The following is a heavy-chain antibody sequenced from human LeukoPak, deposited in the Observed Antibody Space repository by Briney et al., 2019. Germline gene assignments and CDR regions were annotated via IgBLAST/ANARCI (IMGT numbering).Heavy chain of an antibody. J-gene: IGHJ4*02. CDR1: GYTFTSYA. V-gene: IGHV1-3*01. D-gene: IGHD6-19*01. CDR2: INAGNGNT. CDR3: ARDLYGRVIAVAGRGALVY. Sequence: ASVKVSCKASGYTFTSYAMHWVRQAPGQRLEWMGWINAGNGNTKYSQKFQGRVTITRDTSASTAYMELSSLRSEDTAVYYCARDLYGRVIAVAGRGALVYWGQGTLVTVSS.